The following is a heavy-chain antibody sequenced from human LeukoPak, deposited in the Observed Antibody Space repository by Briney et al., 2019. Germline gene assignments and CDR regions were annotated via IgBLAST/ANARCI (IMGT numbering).Heavy chain of an antibody. V-gene: IGHV3-30*18. Sequence: GGCLRLSCAASGYNLNIHGMHCVRDAPGKGLECVALIPSDGSYTHYTDSPKGRFTISRDNSKNTLSQQMNSGRPDDTAVYYCAKDRYWDYGPFDNWGQGTMVTVSS. CDR1: GYNLNIHG. CDR2: IPSDGSYT. D-gene: IGHD1-7*01. J-gene: IGHJ3*02. CDR3: AKDRYWDYGPFDN.